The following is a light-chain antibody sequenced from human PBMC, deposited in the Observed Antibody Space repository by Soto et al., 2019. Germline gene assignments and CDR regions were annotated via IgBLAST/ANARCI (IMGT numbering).Light chain of an antibody. CDR3: ETWDSNTHV. Sequence: QLVLTQSSSASASLGSSVKVTCTLSSGHSSYIIAWHQQQPGKAPRYLMKLEGSGSYNKGSGVPDRFSGSSSGADRYLTIYNLQFEDEADYYCETWDSNTHVFGGGTKLTVL. CDR2: LEGSGSY. J-gene: IGLJ3*02. V-gene: IGLV4-60*02. CDR1: SGHSSYI.